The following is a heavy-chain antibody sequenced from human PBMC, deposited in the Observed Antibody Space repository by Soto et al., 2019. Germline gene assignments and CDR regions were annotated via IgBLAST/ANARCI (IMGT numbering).Heavy chain of an antibody. CDR3: AAASIAAAADAFDI. CDR2: ISDYNGNK. Sequence: QVQLVQSGAEVKKPGASVKVSCKASGYTFTSYGISWGRQAPGQGLEWIGWISDYNGNKNYAQKLQGRVPMTKDTSTSTAYRELRSLRSDDTGVYYCAAASIAAAADAFDIWGQGTMVTVSS. J-gene: IGHJ3*02. D-gene: IGHD6-13*01. V-gene: IGHV1-18*04. CDR1: GYTFTSYG.